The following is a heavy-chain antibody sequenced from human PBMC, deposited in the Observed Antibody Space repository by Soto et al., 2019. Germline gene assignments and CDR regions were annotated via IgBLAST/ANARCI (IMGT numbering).Heavy chain of an antibody. V-gene: IGHV3-33*01. CDR1: GFTFSSYG. Sequence: QVQLVESGGGVVQPGRSLRLSCAASGFTFSSYGMHWVRQAPGKGLEWVAVIWYDGSNKYYADSVKGRFTISRDNSKNTLYLQMNSLRAEDTAVYYCASVPSRPRDYYYYGMDVWGQGTTVTVSS. J-gene: IGHJ6*02. CDR2: IWYDGSNK. CDR3: ASVPSRPRDYYYYGMDV.